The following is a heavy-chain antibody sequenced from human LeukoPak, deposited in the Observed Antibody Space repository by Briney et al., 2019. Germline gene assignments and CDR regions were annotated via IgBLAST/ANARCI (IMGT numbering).Heavy chain of an antibody. Sequence: PSETLSLTCTVSGDSISSYYWSWIRQPAGKGLEWIGRTYTSGSTNYNPSLRSRVTMSVDTSKNQLSLKLSSVTAADTAVYYCARESSSGSYDWGQGTLVTVFS. J-gene: IGHJ4*02. CDR2: TYTSGST. CDR3: ARESSSGSYD. D-gene: IGHD1-26*01. CDR1: GDSISSYY. V-gene: IGHV4-4*07.